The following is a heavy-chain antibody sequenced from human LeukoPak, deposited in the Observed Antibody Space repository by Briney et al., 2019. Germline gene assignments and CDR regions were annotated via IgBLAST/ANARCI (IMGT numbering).Heavy chain of an antibody. CDR2: IYSGGST. CDR3: ARDSDRKDDY. Sequence: GGSLRLSCAASEFSVGSNYMTWVRQAPGKGLEWVSLIYSGGSTYYADSVKGRFTISRDNSKNTLYLQMNSLRAEDTAVYYCARDSDRKDDYWGQGTLVTVSS. CDR1: EFSVGSNY. D-gene: IGHD1-26*01. V-gene: IGHV3-66*01. J-gene: IGHJ4*02.